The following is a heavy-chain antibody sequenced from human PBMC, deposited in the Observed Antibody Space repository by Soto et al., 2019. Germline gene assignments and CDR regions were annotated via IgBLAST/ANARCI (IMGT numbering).Heavy chain of an antibody. CDR3: ARHGGYCSSTSCQSTTYYYYGMDV. V-gene: IGHV5-10-1*01. Sequence: GESLKISCKGSGYSFTSYWISWVRQMPGKGLEWMGRIDPSDSYTNYSPSFQGHVTISADKSISTAYLQWSSLKASDTAMYYCARHGGYCSSTSCQSTTYYYYGMDVWGQWTKVTSP. CDR2: IDPSDSYT. CDR1: GYSFTSYW. J-gene: IGHJ6*02. D-gene: IGHD2-2*01.